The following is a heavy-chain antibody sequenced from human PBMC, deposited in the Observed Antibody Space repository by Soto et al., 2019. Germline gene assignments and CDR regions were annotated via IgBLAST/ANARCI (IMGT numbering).Heavy chain of an antibody. CDR2: ISAYNGNT. D-gene: IGHD1-26*01. J-gene: IGHJ5*02. Sequence: ASVKVSCKASGYTFTNYGISWVRQAPGQGLEWMGWISAYNGNTNYAQKLQGRVTMTTDTSTSTAYMELRSLRSDDTAVYYCATDFPLGPNPTRRFDPWGPGTLVTVSS. CDR1: GYTFTNYG. V-gene: IGHV1-18*01. CDR3: ATDFPLGPNPTRRFDP.